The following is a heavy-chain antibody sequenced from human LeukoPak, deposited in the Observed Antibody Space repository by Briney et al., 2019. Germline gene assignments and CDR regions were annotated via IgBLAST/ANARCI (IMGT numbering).Heavy chain of an antibody. Sequence: GGSLRLSCAASGFTFSTYAMTWVRQAPGKGLEWVSGIDTKGTRTYYADSVKGRFTISRDNSKNTLFLQLNSLRAEDTAVYYCVKEVVATIPPLWGQGTLVTVSS. V-gene: IGHV3-23*01. CDR2: IDTKGTRT. J-gene: IGHJ4*02. D-gene: IGHD5-12*01. CDR3: VKEVVATIPPL. CDR1: GFTFSTYA.